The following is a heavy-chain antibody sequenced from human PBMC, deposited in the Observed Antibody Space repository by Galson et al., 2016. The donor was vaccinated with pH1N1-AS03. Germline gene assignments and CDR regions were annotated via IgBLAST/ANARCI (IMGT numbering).Heavy chain of an antibody. J-gene: IGHJ4*02. D-gene: IGHD5-24*01. CDR2: IYYSGST. Sequence: ETLSLTCSVSDVSVSSGSSYWSWVRQPPGKGLEWIGYIYYSGSTRYNPSLKSRVTISLDTSKNQFSLKLNSVTAADTAVYYCGRGGDAYKTGYWGQGVLVIVSS. CDR1: DVSVSSGSSY. V-gene: IGHV4-61*01. CDR3: GRGGDAYKTGY.